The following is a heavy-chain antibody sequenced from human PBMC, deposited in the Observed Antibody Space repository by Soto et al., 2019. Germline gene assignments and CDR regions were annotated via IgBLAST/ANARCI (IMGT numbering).Heavy chain of an antibody. J-gene: IGHJ6*02. CDR2: ISGSGTAT. CDR3: AKSTSNSGIYYYYGMDA. V-gene: IGHV3-23*01. CDR1: VLIGIRYA. D-gene: IGHD1-20*01. Sequence: GGPLRLSGPASVLIGIRYAMSWVRQAPGKGLEWVSVISGSGTATHYAESVKGRFTISRDNSKSTLFLQMNSLRAEDTAVYYCAKSTSNSGIYYYYGMDAWGQGTKVTVSS.